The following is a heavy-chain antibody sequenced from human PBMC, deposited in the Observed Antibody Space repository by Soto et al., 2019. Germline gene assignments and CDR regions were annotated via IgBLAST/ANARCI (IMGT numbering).Heavy chain of an antibody. D-gene: IGHD3-10*01. Sequence: GASVKVSCKASGYTFTSYGISWVRQAPGQGLEWMGWISPNSGNTDYAQKLQGRVTMTTDTSISTAYMELRRLRSDDTAVYYCARSVITMVRGVITYFDYWGQGTLVTVSS. V-gene: IGHV1-18*01. CDR2: ISPNSGNT. CDR1: GYTFTSYG. J-gene: IGHJ4*02. CDR3: ARSVITMVRGVITYFDY.